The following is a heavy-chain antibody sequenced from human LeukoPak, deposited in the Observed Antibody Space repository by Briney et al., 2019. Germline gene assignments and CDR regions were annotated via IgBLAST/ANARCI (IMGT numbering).Heavy chain of an antibody. Sequence: SVKVSRKASGGTFRSYVVSWVRLAPGQGLEWMGGIIPIFGASKYAQKFQGRVTITTDESTSTAYMELSSLRSEDTAVYYCSRHAGYNWKDGIDFWGQGTLVTVAS. D-gene: IGHD1-20*01. CDR2: IIPIFGAS. CDR3: SRHAGYNWKDGIDF. J-gene: IGHJ4*02. CDR1: GGTFRSYV. V-gene: IGHV1-69*05.